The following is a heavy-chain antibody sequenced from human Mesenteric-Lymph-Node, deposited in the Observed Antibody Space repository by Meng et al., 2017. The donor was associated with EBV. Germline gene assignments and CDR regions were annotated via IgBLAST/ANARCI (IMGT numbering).Heavy chain of an antibody. Sequence: QVERQQWGAGLLKPSETLSLTCAVYGGSFSGYYWSWIRQSPGKGLEWIGEINHSGSTNYNPSLKSRVTISVDTSKNQFSLKLSSVTAADTAVYYCARKEQQLVHYFDYWGQGTLVTVSS. CDR2: INHSGST. J-gene: IGHJ4*02. D-gene: IGHD6-13*01. CDR1: GGSFSGYY. CDR3: ARKEQQLVHYFDY. V-gene: IGHV4-34*01.